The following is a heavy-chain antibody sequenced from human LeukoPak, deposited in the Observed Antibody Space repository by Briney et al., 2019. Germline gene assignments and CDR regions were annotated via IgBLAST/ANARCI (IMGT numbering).Heavy chain of an antibody. CDR1: GGSISSYY. J-gene: IGHJ2*01. CDR3: ARVYYSRSYDYWYFDL. CDR2: IYTSGST. Sequence: SETLSLTCTVSGGSISSYYWSWIRQPAGKGLEWIGRIYTSGSTNYNPSLKSRVTMSVDTSKNQFSLKLSSVTAADTAVYYCARVYYSRSYDYWYFDLWGRGTLVTVSS. D-gene: IGHD6-13*01. V-gene: IGHV4-4*07.